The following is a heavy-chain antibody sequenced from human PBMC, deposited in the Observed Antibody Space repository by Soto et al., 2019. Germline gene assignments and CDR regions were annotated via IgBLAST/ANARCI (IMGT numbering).Heavy chain of an antibody. D-gene: IGHD3-10*01. Sequence: TLSLTCAVSGGSISSGGYSWSWIRQPPGKGLEWIGYIYHSGSTYYNPSLKSRVTISVDRSKNQFSLKLSSVTAADTAVYYCASYYHGSGSYLDYWGQGTLVTVSS. CDR2: IYHSGST. CDR1: GGSISSGGYS. J-gene: IGHJ4*02. CDR3: ASYYHGSGSYLDY. V-gene: IGHV4-30-2*01.